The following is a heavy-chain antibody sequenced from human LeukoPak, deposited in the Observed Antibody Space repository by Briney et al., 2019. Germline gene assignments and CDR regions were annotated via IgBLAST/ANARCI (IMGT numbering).Heavy chain of an antibody. V-gene: IGHV4-34*01. CDR3: ARDQRWGGENNWFDP. D-gene: IGHD7-27*01. CDR1: GGSFSGYY. Sequence: SETLSLTCAVYGGSFSGYYWSWIRQPPGKGLEWIGEINHSGSTNYNPSLKSRVTISVDTSKNQFSLKLSSVTAADTAVYYCARDQRWGGENNWFDPWGQGTLVTVSS. CDR2: INHSGST. J-gene: IGHJ5*02.